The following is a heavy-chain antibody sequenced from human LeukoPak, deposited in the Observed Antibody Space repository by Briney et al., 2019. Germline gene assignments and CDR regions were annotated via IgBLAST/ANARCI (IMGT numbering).Heavy chain of an antibody. J-gene: IGHJ3*02. CDR1: GGTFSSYA. CDR2: IIPILGIA. D-gene: IGHD6-19*01. Sequence: SVKVSCKASGGTFSSYAISWVRQAPGQGLEWMGRIIPILGIANYAQKFQGRVTITADKSTSTAYMELSSLRSEDTAVYYCARASGSGWYGGDNAFDIWGQGTMVTVSS. V-gene: IGHV1-69*04. CDR3: ARASGSGWYGGDNAFDI.